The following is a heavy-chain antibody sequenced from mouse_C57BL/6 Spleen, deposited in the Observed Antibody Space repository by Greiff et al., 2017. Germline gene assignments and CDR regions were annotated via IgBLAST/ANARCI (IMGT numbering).Heavy chain of an antibody. D-gene: IGHD2-1*01. V-gene: IGHV1-61*01. CDR3: ARLDYGNWYFDV. CDR2: IYPSDSET. CDR1: GYTFTSYW. Sequence: VQLQQPGAELVRPGSSVKLSCKASGYTFTSYWMDWVKQRPGQGLEWIGNIYPSDSETHYNQKFKDKATLTVDKSSSTAYMQLSSLTSEDSAVYYCARLDYGNWYFDVWGTGTTVTVSS. J-gene: IGHJ1*03.